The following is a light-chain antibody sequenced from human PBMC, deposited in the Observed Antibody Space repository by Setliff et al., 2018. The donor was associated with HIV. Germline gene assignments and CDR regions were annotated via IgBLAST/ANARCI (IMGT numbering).Light chain of an antibody. V-gene: IGLV1-44*01. J-gene: IGLJ1*01. CDR1: SSNIRTNT. CDR2: SDN. Sequence: QSVLTQPPSASGTPGQRVTISCSGSSSNIRTNTVHWYQQLPGTAPKLLIYSDNRRPSGVPDRFSGSKSGTSASLAISGLQSEDEGDYNCAAWDDSLNGFVFGTGTKVTVL. CDR3: AAWDDSLNGFV.